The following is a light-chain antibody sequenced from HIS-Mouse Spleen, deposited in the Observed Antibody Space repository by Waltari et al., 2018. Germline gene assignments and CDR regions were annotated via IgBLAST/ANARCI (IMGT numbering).Light chain of an antibody. Sequence: EIVLTQSPATLSLSPGERATLYCRASQSVSSYLALYQQKPGQAPRLLIYDASNRATGIPARFSGSGSGTDFTLTISSLEPEDFAVYYCQQRSNWPWTFGQGTKVEIK. CDR2: DAS. CDR3: QQRSNWPWT. J-gene: IGKJ1*01. CDR1: QSVSSY. V-gene: IGKV3-11*01.